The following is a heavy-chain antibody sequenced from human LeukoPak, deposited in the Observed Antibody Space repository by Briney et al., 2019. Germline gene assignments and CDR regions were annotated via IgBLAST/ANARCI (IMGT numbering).Heavy chain of an antibody. V-gene: IGHV1-2*02. CDR1: GYTFTDHY. J-gene: IGHJ3*02. CDR3: ARDYGGNTDAFDI. D-gene: IGHD4-23*01. CDR2: INPNSGGT. Sequence: ASVKVSCTASGYTFTDHYMYWVRQAPWQGLEWMGWINPNSGGTNYAQNFQGRVTMTRDTSISTAYMELSSLRSDDTAVYYCARDYGGNTDAFDIWGQGTMLIVSS.